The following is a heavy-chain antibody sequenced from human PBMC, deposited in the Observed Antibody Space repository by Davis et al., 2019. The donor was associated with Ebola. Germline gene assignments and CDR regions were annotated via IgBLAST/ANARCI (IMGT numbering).Heavy chain of an antibody. CDR2: ISYDGSNK. J-gene: IGHJ6*02. D-gene: IGHD6-13*01. Sequence: GGSLRLSCAASGFTFSSYAMHWVRQAPGKGLEWVAVISYDGSNKYYADSVKGRFTISRDNSKNTLYLQMNSLRAEDTAVYYCARDIGSSWYGPYYYYGMDVWGQGTTVTVSS. CDR3: ARDIGSSWYGPYYYYGMDV. V-gene: IGHV3-30-3*01. CDR1: GFTFSSYA.